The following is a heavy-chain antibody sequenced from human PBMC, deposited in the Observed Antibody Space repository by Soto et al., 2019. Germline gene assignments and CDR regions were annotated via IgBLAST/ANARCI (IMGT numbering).Heavy chain of an antibody. D-gene: IGHD3-10*01. Sequence: QVQLVESGGGVVQPGRSLRLSCAASGFTFSSYAMHWVRQAPGKGLEWVAVISYDGSNKYYADSVKGRFTISRDNSKNTVYLQMNSLRAEDTAVYYCARDKYYYGSGSSRYYYYGMDVWGQGTTVTVSS. CDR2: ISYDGSNK. V-gene: IGHV3-30-3*01. CDR1: GFTFSSYA. CDR3: ARDKYYYGSGSSRYYYYGMDV. J-gene: IGHJ6*02.